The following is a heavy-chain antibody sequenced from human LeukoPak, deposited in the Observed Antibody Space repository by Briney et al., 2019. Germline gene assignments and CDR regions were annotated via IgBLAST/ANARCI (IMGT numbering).Heavy chain of an antibody. V-gene: IGHV1-24*01. J-gene: IGHJ4*02. CDR2: LDPADGEM. Sequence: KGSCKGFGYSLTEFSFHWVRQAPGKRLEWMGGLDPADGEMIYTQMFQGRITMTEDSSTDTAYMGMSSLRSDDTAVYYCATGRTKWDLLNYWGQGTLVTVSS. D-gene: IGHD1-26*01. CDR3: ATGRTKWDLLNY. CDR1: GYSLTEFS.